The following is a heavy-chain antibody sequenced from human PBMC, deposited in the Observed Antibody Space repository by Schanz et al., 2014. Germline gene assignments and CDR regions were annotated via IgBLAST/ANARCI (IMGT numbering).Heavy chain of an antibody. CDR2: IRYDGSKI. J-gene: IGHJ4*02. Sequence: QVHLVESGGGVVQPGGSLRLSCAASGFTFRTYGMHWVRQAPGKGMEGVAVIRYDGSKIYYADSVKGRFTISRDNPKNTLSLQMNSLRVEDTAVYYCARDLAFGGVYDRHSDSWGQGTLVTVSS. CDR3: ARDLAFGGVYDRHSDS. D-gene: IGHD3-16*01. CDR1: GFTFRTYG. V-gene: IGHV3-30*02.